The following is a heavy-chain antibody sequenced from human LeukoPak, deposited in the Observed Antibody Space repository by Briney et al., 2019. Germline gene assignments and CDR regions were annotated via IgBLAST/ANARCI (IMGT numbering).Heavy chain of an antibody. CDR2: ISSSGSTI. V-gene: IGHV3-11*01. D-gene: IGHD3-10*01. J-gene: IGHJ4*01. Sequence: PGGSLRLSCAASGFTFSDYYMSWIRQAPGKGLEWVSYISSSGSTIYYADSVKGRFTISRDNAKNSLSLQMNSLRAEDTAVYYCARYRYYASENYSPFDYWGHGTLVTVSS. CDR3: ARYRYYASENYSPFDY. CDR1: GFTFSDYY.